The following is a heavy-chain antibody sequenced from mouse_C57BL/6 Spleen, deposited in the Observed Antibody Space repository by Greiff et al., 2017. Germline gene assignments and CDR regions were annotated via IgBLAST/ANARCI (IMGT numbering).Heavy chain of an antibody. J-gene: IGHJ1*03. V-gene: IGHV1-39*01. CDR3: ARMGDLIYDGYYWYFDV. Sequence: VQLKQSGPELVKPGASVKISCKASGYSFTDYNMNWVKQSNGKSLEWIGVINPNYGTTSYNQKFKGKATLTVDQSSSTAYMQLNSLTSEDSAVYYCARMGDLIYDGYYWYFDVWGTGTTVTVSS. CDR2: INPNYGTT. CDR1: GYSFTDYN. D-gene: IGHD2-3*01.